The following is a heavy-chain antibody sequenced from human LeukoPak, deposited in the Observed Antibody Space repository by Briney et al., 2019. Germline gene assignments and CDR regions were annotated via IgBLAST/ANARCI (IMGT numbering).Heavy chain of an antibody. J-gene: IGHJ6*02. CDR3: ARDLGYSSSWYYYYGMDV. V-gene: IGHV3-48*03. Sequence: PGGSLRLSCAASGFTFSSYEMNWVRQAPGKGLEWVSYINSSGSTIYYADSVKGRFTISRDNAKNSLYLQMNSLRAEDTAVYYCARDLGYSSSWYYYYGMDVWGQGTTVTVSS. D-gene: IGHD6-13*01. CDR1: GFTFSSYE. CDR2: INSSGSTI.